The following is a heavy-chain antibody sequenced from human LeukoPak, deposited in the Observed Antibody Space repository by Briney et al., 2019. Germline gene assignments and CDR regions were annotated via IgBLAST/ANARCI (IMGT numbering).Heavy chain of an antibody. Sequence: GRSLRLSCAASGFTFSSYGMHWVRQAPGKGLEWVAVIWYDGSNKYYADSVKGRFTISRDNSKNTLYLQMNSLRAEDTAVYYCARDLRYYGSGSYYNAFGYWGQGTLVTVSS. J-gene: IGHJ4*02. CDR1: GFTFSSYG. D-gene: IGHD3-10*01. CDR3: ARDLRYYGSGSYYNAFGY. V-gene: IGHV3-33*01. CDR2: IWYDGSNK.